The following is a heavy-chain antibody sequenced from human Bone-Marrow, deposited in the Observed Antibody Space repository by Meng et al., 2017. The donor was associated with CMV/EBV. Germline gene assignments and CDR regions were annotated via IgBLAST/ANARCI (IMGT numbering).Heavy chain of an antibody. CDR1: GYTFTGYH. Sequence: ASVKVSCKAPGYTFTGYHLHWVRQAPGQGLEWMGYINPNSGGANYAQKFQGRVTLTRDTSITTAYMDLITLSSDDTALYYCARTRIEVEPDGRKIKYYNYGMDVWGQGTTVTVSS. D-gene: IGHD2-2*01. J-gene: IGHJ6*01. CDR3: ARTRIEVEPDGRKIKYYNYGMDV. V-gene: IGHV1-2*02. CDR2: INPNSGGA.